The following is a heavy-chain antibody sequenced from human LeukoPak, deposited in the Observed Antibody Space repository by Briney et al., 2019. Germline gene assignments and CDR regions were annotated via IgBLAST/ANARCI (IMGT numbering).Heavy chain of an antibody. Sequence: GGSLRLSCAASGFTFSSYSMNWVRQAPGKGLEWVSSISSSSSYIHYADSVKGRFTISRDNAKNSLYLQMNSLRAEDTAVYYCARDLGYFDWFVVWGQGTLVTVSS. CDR2: ISSSSSYI. J-gene: IGHJ5*02. D-gene: IGHD3-9*01. V-gene: IGHV3-21*01. CDR1: GFTFSSYS. CDR3: ARDLGYFDWFVV.